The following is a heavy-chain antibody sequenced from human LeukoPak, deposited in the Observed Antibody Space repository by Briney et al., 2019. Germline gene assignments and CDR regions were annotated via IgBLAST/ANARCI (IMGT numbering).Heavy chain of an antibody. CDR2: ISASGAMT. D-gene: IGHD6-13*01. J-gene: IGHJ4*02. Sequence: PGGSLRLSCAASGFTFNDYVMTWVRQVPGKGLEWVSSISASGAMTYYADSVKGRFTVSRDNSKNTLYLQMNSLRAEDTAVYYCATIAAPRDYWGQGTLVTVSS. CDR1: GFTFNDYV. V-gene: IGHV3-23*01. CDR3: ATIAAPRDY.